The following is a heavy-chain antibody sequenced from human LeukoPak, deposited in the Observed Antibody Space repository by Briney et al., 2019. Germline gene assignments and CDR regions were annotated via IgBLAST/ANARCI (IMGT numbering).Heavy chain of an antibody. J-gene: IGHJ3*02. D-gene: IGHD1-20*01. CDR3: ARLPAARLISGAFDI. CDR1: GASMATYY. V-gene: IGHV4-59*01. Sequence: SETLSLTCTVSGASMATYYWSWIRQPPGKGLEWVAYIYSSGSTNYNPSLKSRLTISIDTSKKQFSLKMSSVTAADTALYYCARLPAARLISGAFDIWGQGTMVTVSS. CDR2: IYSSGST.